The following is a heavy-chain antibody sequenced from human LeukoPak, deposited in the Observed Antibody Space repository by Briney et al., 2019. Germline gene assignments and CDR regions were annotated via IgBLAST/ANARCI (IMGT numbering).Heavy chain of an antibody. J-gene: IGHJ4*02. CDR1: GFTFSSYW. D-gene: IGHD5-18*01. CDR3: ARVETAMVRGVDY. Sequence: GGSLRLSCAASGFTFSSYWMHWVRQAPGKGLVWVPRINSDGSSTSYADSVKGRFTISRDNAKNTLYLQMNSLRAEDTAVYYCARVETAMVRGVDYWGQGTLVTVSS. V-gene: IGHV3-74*01. CDR2: INSDGSST.